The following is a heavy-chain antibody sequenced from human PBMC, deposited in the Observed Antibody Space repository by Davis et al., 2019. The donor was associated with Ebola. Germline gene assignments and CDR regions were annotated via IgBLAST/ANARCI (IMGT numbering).Heavy chain of an antibody. CDR1: GGSISSGGYY. Sequence: MPSETLSLTCTVSGGSISSGGYYWSWIRQHPGKGLEWIGYIYYSGSTNYNPSLKSRVTISVDTSKNQFSLKLSSVTAADTAVYYCARGTTVIYYYYYGMDVWGQGTTVTVSS. CDR3: ARGTTVIYYYYYGMDV. CDR2: IYYSGST. D-gene: IGHD4-17*01. V-gene: IGHV4-31*03. J-gene: IGHJ6*02.